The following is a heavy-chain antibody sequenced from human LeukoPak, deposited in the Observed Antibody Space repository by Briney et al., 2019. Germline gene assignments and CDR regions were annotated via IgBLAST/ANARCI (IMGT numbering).Heavy chain of an antibody. CDR3: ARDASRAAAGTSWFDP. Sequence: SETLSLTCSVSGYSISSAYYWGWIRQPPGKGLEWIGSIYYSGSTYYNPSLKSRVTISVDTSKNQFSLKLSSVTAADTAVYYCARDASRAAAGTSWFDPWGQGTLVTVSS. D-gene: IGHD6-13*01. CDR2: IYYSGST. J-gene: IGHJ5*02. CDR1: GYSISSAYY. V-gene: IGHV4-38-2*02.